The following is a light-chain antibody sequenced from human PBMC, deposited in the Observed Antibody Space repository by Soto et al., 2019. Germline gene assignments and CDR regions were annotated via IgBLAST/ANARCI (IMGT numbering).Light chain of an antibody. CDR3: QQYNSYSIT. V-gene: IGKV1-5*03. CDR1: QSISSW. CDR2: KAS. Sequence: DSQMTQSPSALSASVGDRVAITCRASQSISSWLAWYQQKPGKAPKLLIYKASSLESGVPSRFSGSGSGTEFTLTISSLQPDDFATYYCQQYNSYSITFGQGTRLETK. J-gene: IGKJ5*01.